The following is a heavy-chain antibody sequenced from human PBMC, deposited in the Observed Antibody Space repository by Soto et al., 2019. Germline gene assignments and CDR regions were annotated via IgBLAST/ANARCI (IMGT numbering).Heavy chain of an antibody. CDR3: ARSRDGEYAWGGVALAP. CDR2: IYYSGST. Sequence: SETLSLTCTVSGGSISSGGYYWSWIRQHPGKGLEWIGYIYYSGSTYYNPSLKSRVTISVDTSKNQFSLKLSSVTAADTAVYYCARSRDGEYAWGGVALAPWGQGTLVTVSS. D-gene: IGHD3-16*01. J-gene: IGHJ5*02. CDR1: GGSISSGGYY. V-gene: IGHV4-31*03.